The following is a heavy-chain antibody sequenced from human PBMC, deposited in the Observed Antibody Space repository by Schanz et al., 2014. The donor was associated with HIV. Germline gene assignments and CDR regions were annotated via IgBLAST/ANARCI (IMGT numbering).Heavy chain of an antibody. V-gene: IGHV3-33*06. Sequence: QVHLVESGGGVVRPGRSLRLSCATSGFDFSSDTMHWVRQAPGKGLEWVAVMWGGGGNKYYADSVRGRFTISRDDSKNTLYLQMTTLRIDDTAVYYCAKPEYDSRGNSQSHFDYWGQGTLVTVSS. CDR2: MWGGGGNK. J-gene: IGHJ4*02. D-gene: IGHD3-22*01. CDR3: AKPEYDSRGNSQSHFDY. CDR1: GFDFSSDT.